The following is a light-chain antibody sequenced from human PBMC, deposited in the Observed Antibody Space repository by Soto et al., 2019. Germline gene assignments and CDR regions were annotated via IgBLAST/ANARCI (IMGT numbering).Light chain of an antibody. CDR3: QQYGSSGT. CDR1: QSVRSN. J-gene: IGKJ1*01. CDR2: GAS. V-gene: IGKV3-20*01. Sequence: EVVMTHSPATLSVSPGERATLSCRASQSVRSNLAWYQQEPGQAPRLLIYGASNRATGIPDRFSGSGSGTDFTLTISRLEPEDFAVYYCQQYGSSGTFGQGTKVDIK.